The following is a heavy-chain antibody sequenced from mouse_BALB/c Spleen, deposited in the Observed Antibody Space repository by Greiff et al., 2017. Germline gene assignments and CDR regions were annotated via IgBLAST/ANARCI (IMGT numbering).Heavy chain of an antibody. CDR2: INPGSGGT. J-gene: IGHJ2*01. D-gene: IGHD2-14*01. Sequence: VQLQQSGAELVRPGTSVKVSCKASGYAFTNYLIEWVKQRPGQGLEWIGVINPGSGGTNYNEKFKGKATLTADKSSSTAYMQLSSLTSDDSAVYFCAREDYRYYFDYWGQGTTLTVSS. CDR1: GYAFTNYL. V-gene: IGHV1-54*03. CDR3: AREDYRYYFDY.